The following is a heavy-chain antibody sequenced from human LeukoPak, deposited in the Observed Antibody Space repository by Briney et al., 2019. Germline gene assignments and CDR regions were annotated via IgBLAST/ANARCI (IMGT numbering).Heavy chain of an antibody. J-gene: IGHJ4*02. CDR2: ISYDGSNK. CDR3: ARDPDSSGWTYFDY. D-gene: IGHD6-19*01. CDR1: GFTFSSYA. Sequence: GRSLRLSCAASGFTFSSYAMHWVRQAPGKGLEWVAVISYDGSNKYYADSVKGRFTISRDNSKNTLYLQMNSLRAEDTAVYYCARDPDSSGWTYFDYWGQGTLATVSS. V-gene: IGHV3-30-3*01.